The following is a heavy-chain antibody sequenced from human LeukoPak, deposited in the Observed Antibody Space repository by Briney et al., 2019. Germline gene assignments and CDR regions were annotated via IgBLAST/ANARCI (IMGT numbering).Heavy chain of an antibody. J-gene: IGHJ6*02. Sequence: PGGSLRLSCAASGFTFSSYWMNWVRQAPGKGLEWVANIKEDGSDKYYVDSVKGRFTISRDNAKNSLFLQMDSLRVEDTATYYCARIDCGGYCYRHYYYGLDVWGQGTTVTVAS. CDR2: IKEDGSDK. D-gene: IGHD2-21*02. CDR3: ARIDCGGYCYRHYYYGLDV. V-gene: IGHV3-7*03. CDR1: GFTFSSYW.